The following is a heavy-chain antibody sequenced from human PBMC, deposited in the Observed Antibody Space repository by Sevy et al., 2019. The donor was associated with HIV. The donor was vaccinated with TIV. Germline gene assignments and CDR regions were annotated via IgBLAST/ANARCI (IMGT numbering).Heavy chain of an antibody. J-gene: IGHJ4*02. V-gene: IGHV3-53*01. CDR3: AITYYYDSSAYYFSY. CDR1: GFTVSSNY. CDR2: IYSGGST. Sequence: GGSLRLSCAASGFTVSSNYMSWVRQAPGKGLEWVSVIYSGGSTYYADSVKGRFTISRDNSKNTLYLQMNSLRAEDTAVYYCAITYYYDSSAYYFSYWGQGTLVTVSS. D-gene: IGHD3-22*01.